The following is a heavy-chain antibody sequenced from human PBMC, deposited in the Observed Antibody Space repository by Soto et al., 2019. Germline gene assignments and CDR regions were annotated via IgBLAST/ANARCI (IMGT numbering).Heavy chain of an antibody. CDR2: IYYSGST. J-gene: IGHJ6*02. CDR3: ARDRAVHYGMDV. CDR1: GGSISSYY. V-gene: IGHV4-59*01. Sequence: QVQLQESGPGLVKPSETLSLTCTVSGGSISSYYWSWIRQPPGKGLEWIGYIYYSGSTNYNPSLKSRVTISVDTSKNQFSLKLSSVTAADTAVYYCARDRAVHYGMDVWGLGTTVTVSS.